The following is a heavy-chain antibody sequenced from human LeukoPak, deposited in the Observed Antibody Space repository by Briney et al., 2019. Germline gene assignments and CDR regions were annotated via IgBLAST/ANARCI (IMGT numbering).Heavy chain of an antibody. Sequence: PGGSLRLSCAASGFTFSSYSMNWVRQAPGKGLEWVSSISSSSSYIYYADSVKGRFTISRDNAKNSLYLQMNSLRAEDTAVYYCARDLPRSPYGDYDYYDYYYYYMDVWGKGTTVTVSS. CDR3: ARDLPRSPYGDYDYYDYYYYYMDV. CDR1: GFTFSSYS. J-gene: IGHJ6*03. V-gene: IGHV3-21*01. D-gene: IGHD4-17*01. CDR2: ISSSSSYI.